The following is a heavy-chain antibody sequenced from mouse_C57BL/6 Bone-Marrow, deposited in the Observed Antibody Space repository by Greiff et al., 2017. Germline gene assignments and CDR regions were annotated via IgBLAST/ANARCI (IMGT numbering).Heavy chain of an antibody. CDR1: GYTFTSYW. J-gene: IGHJ2*01. D-gene: IGHD1-1*01. V-gene: IGHV1-69*01. CDR3: AREPYYYGSSYDY. CDR2: IDPSDSYT. Sequence: QVQLQQPGAELVMPGASVKLSCKASGYTFTSYWMHWVKQRPGQGLEWIGGIDPSDSYTNYNQKFKGKSTLTVDKSSSTAYMQLSSLTSEDSAVYYCAREPYYYGSSYDYWGQGTTLTVSS.